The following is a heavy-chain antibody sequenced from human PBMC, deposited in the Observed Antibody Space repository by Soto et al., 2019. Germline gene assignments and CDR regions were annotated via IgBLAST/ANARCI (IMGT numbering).Heavy chain of an antibody. CDR3: ARQALTTSIDQLQPVDY. V-gene: IGHV4-39*01. J-gene: IGHJ4*02. D-gene: IGHD2-2*01. CDR1: GDSITSRSCY. CDR2: IYYSRST. Sequence: QLQLQESGPGLVKPSETLSLTCSVSGDSITSRSCYWGWIRQPPGKGLEWIGSIYYSRSTSYNPSLKTRVTISEETSKNQLSLKLSSVTAADTAVYYCARQALTTSIDQLQPVDYWGQGILVTVSS.